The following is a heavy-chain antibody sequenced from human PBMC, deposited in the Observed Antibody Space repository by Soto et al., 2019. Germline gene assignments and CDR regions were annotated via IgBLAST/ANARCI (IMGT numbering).Heavy chain of an antibody. CDR1: GFSLSNARMG. Sequence: QVTLKESGPVLVKPTETLTLTCTVSGFSLSNARMGVSWIRQPQGKALEWLAHSFSNDEKSYSTSLSSRLTISKDTSKSQVVLTMTNMDPVDTATYYCARESFGEYAFDYWAQGTLVTVSS. CDR3: ARESFGEYAFDY. CDR2: SFSNDEK. V-gene: IGHV2-26*01. J-gene: IGHJ4*02. D-gene: IGHD3-10*01.